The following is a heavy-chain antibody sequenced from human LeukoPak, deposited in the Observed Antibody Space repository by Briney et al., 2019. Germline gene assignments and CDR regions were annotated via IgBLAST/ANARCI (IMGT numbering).Heavy chain of an antibody. CDR2: IVPILRTP. D-gene: IGHD3-22*01. CDR1: RDTFSSSG. V-gene: IGHV1-69*13. J-gene: IGHJ6*02. CDR3: ARSKGRRTSGYNHCYAMDV. Sequence: GASVKVSCKSFRDTFSSSGISWVRQAPGQGLEWMGGIVPILRTPDYAKKFQGKVTITADESTTTAYMELSSLTSEDTAVYYCARSKGRRTSGYNHCYAMDVWGQGTTVTVSS.